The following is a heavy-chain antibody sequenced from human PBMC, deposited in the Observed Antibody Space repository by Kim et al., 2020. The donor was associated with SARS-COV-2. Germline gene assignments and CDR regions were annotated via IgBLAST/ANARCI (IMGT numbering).Heavy chain of an antibody. CDR2: IWYDGSNK. CDR1: GFTFSSYG. CDR3: AKAPGGGWSGYDGVFDY. V-gene: IGHV3-33*06. Sequence: GGSLRLSCAASGFTFSSYGMHWVRQAPGKGLEWVAVIWYDGSNKYYADSVKGRFTISRDNSKNTLYLQMNSLRAEDTAVYYCAKAPGGGWSGYDGVFDYWGQGTLVTVSS. D-gene: IGHD5-12*01. J-gene: IGHJ4*02.